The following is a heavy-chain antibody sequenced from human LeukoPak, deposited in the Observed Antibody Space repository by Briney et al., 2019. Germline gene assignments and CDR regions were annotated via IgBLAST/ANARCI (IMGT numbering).Heavy chain of an antibody. V-gene: IGHV3-30*02. Sequence: GGSLRLSCAASGFTFSSYGMHWVRQAPGKGLEWVAFIRYDGSNKYYADSVKGRFTISRDNSKNTLYLQMNSLRAEDTAVYYFAKDFVAGYSYGYRENTPFDYWGQGTLVTVSS. J-gene: IGHJ4*02. CDR3: AKDFVAGYSYGYRENTPFDY. CDR2: IRYDGSNK. D-gene: IGHD5-18*01. CDR1: GFTFSSYG.